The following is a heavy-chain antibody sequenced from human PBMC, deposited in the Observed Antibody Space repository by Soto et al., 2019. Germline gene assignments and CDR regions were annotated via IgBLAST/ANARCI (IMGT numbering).Heavy chain of an antibody. V-gene: IGHV3-30*18. CDR1: GFTFTSYG. D-gene: IGHD4-17*01. Sequence: QVQLVESGGGVVQPGRSLRLSCAASGFTFTSYGMHWVRQAPGKGLEWVAVISYDGSNKYYADSVKGRFTISRDNSKNTLYLQMNSLRAEDTAVYYCAKEGMGDYVLWYFDLWGRGNLVTVSS. J-gene: IGHJ2*01. CDR2: ISYDGSNK. CDR3: AKEGMGDYVLWYFDL.